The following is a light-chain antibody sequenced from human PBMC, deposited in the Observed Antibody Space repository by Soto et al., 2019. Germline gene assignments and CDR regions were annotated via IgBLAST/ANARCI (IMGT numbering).Light chain of an antibody. Sequence: DIQMTQSPSSLSASLGDSVTITCRASQNIFTYLNWYQQKPGKAPKLLIYAASRLQGAVPSTFSGSGSGTEFTLTISSLQPDDFAAYYCQQYNSYPRTFGQGTKVDIK. CDR2: AAS. J-gene: IGKJ1*01. CDR3: QQYNSYPRT. CDR1: QNIFTY. V-gene: IGKV1-39*01.